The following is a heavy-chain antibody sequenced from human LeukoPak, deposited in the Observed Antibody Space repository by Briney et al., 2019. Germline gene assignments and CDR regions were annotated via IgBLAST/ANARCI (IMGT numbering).Heavy chain of an antibody. CDR2: ISYDGSNK. D-gene: IGHD2/OR15-2a*01. CDR1: GFTFSSYG. Sequence: PGRSLRLSCAASGFTFSSYGMPWVRQAPGKGLEWVAVISYDGSNKYYADSVKGRFTISRDNSKNTLYLQMNSLRAEDTAVYYCATLSYWGQGTLVTVSS. V-gene: IGHV3-30*03. J-gene: IGHJ4*02. CDR3: ATLSY.